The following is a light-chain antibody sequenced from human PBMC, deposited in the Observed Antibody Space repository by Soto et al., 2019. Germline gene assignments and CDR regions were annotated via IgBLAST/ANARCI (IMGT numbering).Light chain of an antibody. CDR3: QKYSSVPV. V-gene: IGKV1-27*01. CDR2: AAS. Sequence: DIQMTQSPTSLSASVGDRVTITCRASQDIRNLVAWYQQKPGKAPKLLIYAASTLQSGVPSRFSGSGSGTDFTLTSNSLQPEDVATYFCQKYSSVPVFGPGTKVEIK. CDR1: QDIRNL. J-gene: IGKJ3*01.